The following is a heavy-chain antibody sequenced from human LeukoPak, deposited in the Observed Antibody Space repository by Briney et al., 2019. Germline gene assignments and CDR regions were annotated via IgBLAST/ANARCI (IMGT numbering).Heavy chain of an antibody. J-gene: IGHJ5*02. V-gene: IGHV1-8*01. CDR1: GYTFTSYD. CDR3: ARGFFGDTYYDFWSGYFGTVGWFDP. D-gene: IGHD3-3*01. Sequence: ASVKVSCKASGYTFTSYDINWVRQATGQGLEWMGWMIPNSGNTGYAQKFQGRVTMTRNTSISTAYMELSSLRSEDTAVYYCARGFFGDTYYDFWSGYFGTVGWFDPWGQGTLVTVSS. CDR2: MIPNSGNT.